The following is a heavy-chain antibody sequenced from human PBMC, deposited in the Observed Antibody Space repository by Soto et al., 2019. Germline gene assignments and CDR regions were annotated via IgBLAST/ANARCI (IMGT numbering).Heavy chain of an antibody. D-gene: IGHD6-13*01. CDR1: GYTFTGYY. J-gene: IGHJ1*01. Sequence: APVKVSCKASGYTFTGYYMHWVRQAPGQGLEWMGWINPNSGGTNYAQKFQGRVTMTRDTSTSTVYMELSSLRSEDTAVYYCARTKTESSSWYDGAEEYFQHWGQGTLVTVSS. CDR3: ARTKTESSSWYDGAEEYFQH. V-gene: IGHV1-2*02. CDR2: INPNSGGT.